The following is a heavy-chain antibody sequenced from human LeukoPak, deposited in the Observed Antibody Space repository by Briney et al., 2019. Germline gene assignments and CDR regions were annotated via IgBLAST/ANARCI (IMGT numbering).Heavy chain of an antibody. Sequence: SETLSLTCTVSGYSISSGYFWGWIRQPPGKGLEWIGNIYHSGTTYYNPSLKSRVTISVDTSKNQFSLKLSSVTAADTAVYYCARVVFWSGYYGTYYFDYWGQGTLVTVSS. D-gene: IGHD3-3*01. CDR3: ARVVFWSGYYGTYYFDY. CDR1: GYSISSGYF. J-gene: IGHJ4*02. CDR2: IYHSGTT. V-gene: IGHV4-38-2*02.